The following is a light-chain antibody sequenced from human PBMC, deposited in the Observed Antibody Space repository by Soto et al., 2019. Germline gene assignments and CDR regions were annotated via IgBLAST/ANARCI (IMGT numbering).Light chain of an antibody. Sequence: QSVLTQPPSVSAAPGQKVTISCSGSSSNIGNNYVSWYQQLPGTAPKLLIYTNDQRPSGVPDRFSGSKSGTSASLAISGLRSEDEADYYCAAWDDSLSGVVFGGGTKVTVL. CDR1: SSNIGNNY. J-gene: IGLJ2*01. CDR2: TND. V-gene: IGLV1-47*02. CDR3: AAWDDSLSGVV.